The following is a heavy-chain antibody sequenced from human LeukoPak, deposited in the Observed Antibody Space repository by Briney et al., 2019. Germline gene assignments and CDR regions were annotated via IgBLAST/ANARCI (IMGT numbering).Heavy chain of an antibody. J-gene: IGHJ4*02. CDR2: IHNSGTT. CDR1: GGPFSGYF. Sequence: PSETLSLTCAVSGGPFSGYFWSWIRQSSGKGLEWIGEIHNSGTTNYNPSLNSRVTISEDTSKNQFYLNLSSVTAADTAVYYCARRYYYNLGSFPFDFWGQGTLVPVSS. D-gene: IGHD3-10*01. CDR3: ARRYYYNLGSFPFDF. V-gene: IGHV4-34*01.